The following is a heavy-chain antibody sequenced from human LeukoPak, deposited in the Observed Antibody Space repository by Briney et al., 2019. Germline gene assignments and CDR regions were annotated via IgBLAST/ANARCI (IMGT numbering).Heavy chain of an antibody. Sequence: KPSETLSLTCAVYGGSFSGYYWSWIRQPPGKGLEWIGEINHSGSTNYNPSLKSRVTISVDTSKNQFSLKLSSVTAADTAVYYCARLVGPRITMVRGVIAPRYFDYWGQGTLVTVSS. V-gene: IGHV4-34*01. D-gene: IGHD3-10*01. CDR1: GGSFSGYY. CDR2: INHSGST. J-gene: IGHJ4*02. CDR3: ARLVGPRITMVRGVIAPRYFDY.